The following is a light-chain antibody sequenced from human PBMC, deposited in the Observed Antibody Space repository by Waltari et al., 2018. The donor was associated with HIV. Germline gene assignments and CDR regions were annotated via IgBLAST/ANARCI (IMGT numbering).Light chain of an antibody. V-gene: IGLV1-47*01. CDR3: AAWDYSLSGLV. Sequence: QSVLTKPPSASGTPGQRVTISCSGSSSNIGSNYVYWYQQLPGTAPKLLIYRNKQWPSGVPGRLSGSKSGTVASLAISGLRSEYEADYYCAAWDYSLSGLVFGGGTKLTVL. CDR1: SSNIGSNY. CDR2: RNK. J-gene: IGLJ3*02.